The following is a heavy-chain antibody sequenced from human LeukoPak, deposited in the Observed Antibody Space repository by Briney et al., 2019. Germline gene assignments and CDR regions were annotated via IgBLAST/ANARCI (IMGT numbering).Heavy chain of an antibody. Sequence: GGSLRLSCAASGFTVNNNYMNWVRQAPGKGLEWVSGIYGDGSTYYADSVKGRFTISRDNSKNTLYLQMNSLRAEDTAVYYCARETTPNQWLLGAYYYYGMDVWGQGTTVTVSS. V-gene: IGHV3-53*05. CDR1: GFTVNNNY. CDR2: IYGDGST. D-gene: IGHD3-22*01. J-gene: IGHJ6*02. CDR3: ARETTPNQWLLGAYYYYGMDV.